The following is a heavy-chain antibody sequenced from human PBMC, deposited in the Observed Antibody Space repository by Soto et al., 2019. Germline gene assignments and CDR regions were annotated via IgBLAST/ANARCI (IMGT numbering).Heavy chain of an antibody. CDR2: IYHSGST. CDR3: ARVWGGAFDI. V-gene: IGHV4-30-2*01. J-gene: IGHJ3*02. Sequence: SETLSLTCAVSGGSISSGGYSWCWIRQPPGKGLEWIGYIYHSGSTYYNPSLKSRVTISVDRSKNQFSLKLSSVTAADTAVYYCARVWGGAFDIWGQGTMVTVSS. D-gene: IGHD3-10*01. CDR1: GGSISSGGYS.